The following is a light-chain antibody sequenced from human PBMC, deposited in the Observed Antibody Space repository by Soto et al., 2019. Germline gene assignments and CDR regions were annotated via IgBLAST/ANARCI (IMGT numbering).Light chain of an antibody. CDR3: QPHNNWPLT. CDR2: DTS. J-gene: IGKJ4*01. V-gene: IGKV3-15*01. Sequence: EVVMRQSPATLSVSPGXGATLSCRASQGIGDTLAWYQHKPGQTPRLLIYDTSTRATGVPTRFSGSRSGAEFTLTITSLQSEDFAVYYCQPHNNWPLTFGGGTKVDIK. CDR1: QGIGDT.